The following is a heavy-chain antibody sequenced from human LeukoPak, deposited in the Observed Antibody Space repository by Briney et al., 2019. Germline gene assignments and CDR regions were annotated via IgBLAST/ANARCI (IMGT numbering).Heavy chain of an antibody. CDR1: GYTLTELS. D-gene: IGHD2-2*01. J-gene: IGHJ3*02. Sequence: ASVKVSCKVSGYTLTELSMHWVRQAPGKGLEWMGGFDPEDGETIYAQKFQGRVTMTEDTSTDTAYMELNSLRSEDTAVYYCATVYQLPEERGAFDIWGQGTMVTVSS. V-gene: IGHV1-24*01. CDR2: FDPEDGET. CDR3: ATVYQLPEERGAFDI.